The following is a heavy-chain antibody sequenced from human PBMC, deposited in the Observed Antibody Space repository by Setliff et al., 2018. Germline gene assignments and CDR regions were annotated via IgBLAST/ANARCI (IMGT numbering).Heavy chain of an antibody. V-gene: IGHV1-46*01. CDR3: ARAGVAAAGRKGVFDY. D-gene: IGHD6-13*01. CDR2: INPGGGST. CDR1: GYTLVRNY. J-gene: IGHJ4*02. Sequence: ASVKVSCKASGYTLVRNYMYWVRQAPGQGLEWMGIINPGGGSTSYAENFQGRITLTSDTSTSTVFMELTSLRSDDTAVYFCARAGVAAAGRKGVFDYWGQGTLVTVSS.